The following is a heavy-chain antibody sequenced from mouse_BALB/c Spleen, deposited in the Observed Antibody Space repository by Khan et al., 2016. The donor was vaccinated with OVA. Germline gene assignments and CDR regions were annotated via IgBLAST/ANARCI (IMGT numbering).Heavy chain of an antibody. CDR1: GFTFSNYG. CDR2: ISSDGSYT. D-gene: IGHD4-1*01. Sequence: EVELVESGGDLVKPGGSLKLSCAASGFTFSNYGMSWVRQTPDKRLEWVATISSDGSYTYYPDSVKGRFTISRNNAKNTLYLQMTSLRSEDTAMFYCTSHLTGSLAYWGQGTLVTVSA. J-gene: IGHJ3*01. CDR3: TSHLTGSLAY. V-gene: IGHV5-6*01.